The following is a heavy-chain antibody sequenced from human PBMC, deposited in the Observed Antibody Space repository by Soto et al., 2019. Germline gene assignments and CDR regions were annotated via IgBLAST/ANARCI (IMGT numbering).Heavy chain of an antibody. D-gene: IGHD6-13*01. Sequence: PSETLSLTCTVSGGSISSSSYYWGWIRQPPGKGLEWIGSIYYSGSTYYNPSLKSRVTISVDTSKNQFSLKLSSVTAADTAVYYCARRSSWYYFDYWGQGTLVTVSS. CDR2: IYYSGST. J-gene: IGHJ4*02. V-gene: IGHV4-39*01. CDR3: ARRSSWYYFDY. CDR1: GGSISSSSYY.